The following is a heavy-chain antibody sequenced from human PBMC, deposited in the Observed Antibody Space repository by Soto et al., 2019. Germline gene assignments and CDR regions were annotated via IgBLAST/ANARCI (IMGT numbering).Heavy chain of an antibody. V-gene: IGHV3-23*01. CDR1: GFTFSSYA. CDR3: AKEFYYYDSIGYESFDY. Sequence: EVQLLESGGGLVQPGGSLRLSCAASGFTFSSYAMSWVRQAPGKGLEWVSAISGRGGSTYYADSVKGRFTISRDNSNNKLYLQMNSLRAEYTAVYYCAKEFYYYDSIGYESFDYWGQGTLVTVSS. CDR2: ISGRGGST. J-gene: IGHJ4*02. D-gene: IGHD3-22*01.